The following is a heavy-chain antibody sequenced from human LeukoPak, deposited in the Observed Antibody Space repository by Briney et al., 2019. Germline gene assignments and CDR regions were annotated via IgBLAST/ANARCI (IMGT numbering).Heavy chain of an antibody. CDR1: GGSISSYY. CDR3: ARGSLPYDILTGYYKPHNFDYFDY. D-gene: IGHD3-9*01. V-gene: IGHV4-4*07. Sequence: MTSETLSLTCTVSGGSISSYYWSWIRQPAGKGLEWIGRIYTSGSTNYNPSLKSRVTMSVDTSKNQFSLKLSSVTAADTAVYYCARGSLPYDILTGYYKPHNFDYFDYWGQGTLVTVSS. J-gene: IGHJ4*02. CDR2: IYTSGST.